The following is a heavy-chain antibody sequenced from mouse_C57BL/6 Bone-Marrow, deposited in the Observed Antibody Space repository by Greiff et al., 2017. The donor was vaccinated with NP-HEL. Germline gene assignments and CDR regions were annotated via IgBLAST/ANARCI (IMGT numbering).Heavy chain of an antibody. Sequence: EVKLMESGGGLVQPKGSLKLSCAASGFSFNTYAMNWVRQAPGKGLEWVARIRSKSNNYATYYAGSVKARFTISRDDSESMLYLQMNNLKTEDTAMYYCVRQCYYYGSREYAMDYWGQGTSVTVSS. D-gene: IGHD1-1*01. CDR2: IRSKSNNYAT. CDR3: VRQCYYYGSREYAMDY. J-gene: IGHJ4*01. CDR1: GFSFNTYA. V-gene: IGHV10-1*01.